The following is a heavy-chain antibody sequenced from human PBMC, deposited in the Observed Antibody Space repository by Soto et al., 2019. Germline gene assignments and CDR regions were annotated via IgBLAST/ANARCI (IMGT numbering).Heavy chain of an antibody. Sequence: SVKVSCKASGGTFSSYAISWVRQAPVQGLEWMGGIIPIFGTANYAQKFQGRVTITADESTSTAYMELSSLRSEDTAVYYCARDGRYSYGFYYYYYGMDVWGQGTTVTVSS. V-gene: IGHV1-69*13. J-gene: IGHJ6*02. CDR1: GGTFSSYA. CDR3: ARDGRYSYGFYYYYYGMDV. D-gene: IGHD5-18*01. CDR2: IIPIFGTA.